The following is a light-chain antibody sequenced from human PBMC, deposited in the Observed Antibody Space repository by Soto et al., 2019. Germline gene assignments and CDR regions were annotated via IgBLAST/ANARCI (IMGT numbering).Light chain of an antibody. J-gene: IGLJ1*01. V-gene: IGLV2-14*01. Sequence: QSALTQPASVSGSHGQAITISCTGTSSDVGGYNYVSWYQQYPGKAPKLMIYHVSNRPSGVSNRFSGSKSGNSASLTISGLQAEDEADYYCSSYTSTSTYVFGTGTKVTVL. CDR3: SSYTSTSTYV. CDR2: HVS. CDR1: SSDVGGYNY.